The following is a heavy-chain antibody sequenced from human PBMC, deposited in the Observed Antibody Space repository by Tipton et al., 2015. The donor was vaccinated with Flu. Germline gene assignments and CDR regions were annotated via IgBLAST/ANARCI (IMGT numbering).Heavy chain of an antibody. V-gene: IGHV3-49*04. CDR1: GFTFGDYA. CDR3: IRGGTGCCNNWFDP. J-gene: IGHJ5*02. D-gene: IGHD2-2*01. CDR2: IKGKAYGGAT. Sequence: QLVQSGGGLEQPGRSLRLSCTASGFTFGDYAMYWVRQAPGKGLEWLGSIKGKAYGGATEYAASVEGRFTISRDDSKSIAYLEMNSLNSEDTAVYYCIRGGTGCCNNWFDPWGQGTLVTVSS.